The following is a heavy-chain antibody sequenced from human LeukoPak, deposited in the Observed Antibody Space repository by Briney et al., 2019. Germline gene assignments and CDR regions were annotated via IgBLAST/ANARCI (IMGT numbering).Heavy chain of an antibody. Sequence: PGGSLSLSCAASGFTFSSYDMIWVRQAPGKGLEWVSTFSGRGGSTYYAVSVKGRFTISRDNSKNTLYLQMNSLRAEDTPVYYCAKARLRKYGSGSPTYYFDYWGQGTLVTVSS. J-gene: IGHJ4*02. CDR3: AKARLRKYGSGSPTYYFDY. CDR2: FSGRGGST. CDR1: GFTFSSYD. D-gene: IGHD3-10*01. V-gene: IGHV3-23*01.